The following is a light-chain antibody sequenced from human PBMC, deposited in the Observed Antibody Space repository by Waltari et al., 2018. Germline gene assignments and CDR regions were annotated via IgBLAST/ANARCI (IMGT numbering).Light chain of an antibody. CDR1: QDISSY. J-gene: IGKJ1*01. V-gene: IGKV1-27*01. Sequence: DPQLTQSPSSLSASAGDRVTITCRASQDISSYLAWYQQKPGKVPKLLIYHASTLQSGVPSRFSGSASWTDFTLTISSLQPEDVATYYCQMGQTFGQGTKVEIK. CDR3: QMGQT. CDR2: HAS.